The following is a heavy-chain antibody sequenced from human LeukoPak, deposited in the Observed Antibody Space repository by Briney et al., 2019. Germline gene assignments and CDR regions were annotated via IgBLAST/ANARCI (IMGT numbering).Heavy chain of an antibody. J-gene: IGHJ4*02. V-gene: IGHV1-2*02. D-gene: IGHD1-26*01. Sequence: ASVKVSCKASGYTFTGYYMHWVRQAPGQGLEWMGWINPNSGGTNYAQKFQGRVTMTRDTSISTAYMELSRLRSDDTAVYYCARGAYSGSYYRTLIIDYWGQGTLVTVSS. CDR2: INPNSGGT. CDR3: ARGAYSGSYYRTLIIDY. CDR1: GYTFTGYY.